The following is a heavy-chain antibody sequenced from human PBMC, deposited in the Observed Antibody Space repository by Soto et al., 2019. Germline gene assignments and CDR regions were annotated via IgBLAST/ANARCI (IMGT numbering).Heavy chain of an antibody. Sequence: SETLSLTCAVYGGSFSGYYWSWIRQPPGKGLEWIGEINHSGSTNYNPSLKSRVTISVDTSKNQFSLKLSSVTAADTAVYYCARGRRKGYGSGSYRSSYYYYGMDVWGQGTTVTVSS. J-gene: IGHJ6*02. V-gene: IGHV4-34*01. CDR1: GGSFSGYY. D-gene: IGHD3-10*01. CDR2: INHSGST. CDR3: ARGRRKGYGSGSYRSSYYYYGMDV.